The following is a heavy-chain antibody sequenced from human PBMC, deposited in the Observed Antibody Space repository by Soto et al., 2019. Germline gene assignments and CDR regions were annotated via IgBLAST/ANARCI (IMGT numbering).Heavy chain of an antibody. D-gene: IGHD4-4*01. CDR3: ARVTTDYYSYMDV. CDR2: IYSGGST. V-gene: IGHV3-66*01. J-gene: IGHJ6*03. CDR1: GFTISSNY. Sequence: GGSLRLSCAASGFTISSNYMSWVRQAPGKGLEWVSVIYSGGSTYYADSVKGRFTISRDNSKNTLYLQMNSLRAEDTAVYYCARVTTDYYSYMDVWGKGTTVTVSS.